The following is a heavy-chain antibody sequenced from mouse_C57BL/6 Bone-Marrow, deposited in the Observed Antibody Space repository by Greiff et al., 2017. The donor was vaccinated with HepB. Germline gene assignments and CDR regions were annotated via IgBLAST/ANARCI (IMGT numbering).Heavy chain of an antibody. D-gene: IGHD3-1*01. CDR3: ARGGLIYDDPLMDY. J-gene: IGHJ4*01. CDR1: GYSITSGYY. Sequence: EVQLQESGPGLVKPSQSLSLTCSVTGYSITSGYYWNWIRQFPGNKLEWMGYISYDGSNNYNPSLKNRISITRDTSKNQFFLKLNSVTTEDTATYYCARGGLIYDDPLMDYWGQGTSVTVSS. CDR2: ISYDGSN. V-gene: IGHV3-6*01.